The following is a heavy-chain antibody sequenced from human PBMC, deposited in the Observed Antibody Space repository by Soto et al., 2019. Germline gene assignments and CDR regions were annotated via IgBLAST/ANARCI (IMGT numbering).Heavy chain of an antibody. CDR2: IYSGETT. CDR3: TRDGRGLGRLSLFEY. Sequence: LRLSCAASGFNVNSDYMNWVRQTPGKGLEWVASIYSGETTYYADSVRGRFTISSDKSKNTLYFQLSSLRIEDTAVYYCTRDGRGLGRLSLFEYWGQGVLVTVS. D-gene: IGHD2-21*02. V-gene: IGHV3-53*01. J-gene: IGHJ4*02. CDR1: GFNVNSDY.